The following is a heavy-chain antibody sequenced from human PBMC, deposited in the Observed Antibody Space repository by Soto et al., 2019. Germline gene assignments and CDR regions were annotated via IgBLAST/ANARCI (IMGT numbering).Heavy chain of an antibody. CDR1: GYTFTNYG. J-gene: IGHJ4*02. D-gene: IGHD2-15*01. CDR3: ARDPGAASFDF. V-gene: IGHV1-18*01. Sequence: ASVKVSCKXSGYTFTNYGISWVRQAPGEGLEWVGWINTSNDNKLYAQKLQGRLTLTTDTSTSTAYMDLTTLRSDDTAVYFCARDPGAASFDFWAQGTRVTVSS. CDR2: INTSNDNK.